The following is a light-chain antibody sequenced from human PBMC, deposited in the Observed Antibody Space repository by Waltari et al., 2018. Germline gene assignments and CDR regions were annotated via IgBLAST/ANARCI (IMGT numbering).Light chain of an antibody. J-gene: IGKJ4*01. CDR3: QQRGSWPQIT. CDR2: DTF. V-gene: IGKV3-11*01. CDR1: QSIKFY. Sequence: IVLTQSPATLSLSPGERASLSCRASQSIKFYLAWDQQRPGQAPRLLIYDTFSRATVVPARFSGSGSETDFTLTISSLEPEDFAVYYCQQRGSWPQITFGGGTRVEF.